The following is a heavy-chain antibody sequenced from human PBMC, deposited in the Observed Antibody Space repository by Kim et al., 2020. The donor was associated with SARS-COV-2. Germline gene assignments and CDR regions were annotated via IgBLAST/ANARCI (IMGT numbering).Heavy chain of an antibody. CDR2: IYLDDDS. CDR1: GFLVASTGVG. V-gene: IGHV2-5*02. J-gene: IGHJ3*02. Sequence: SGPTLVHPTPTLTLTCTCSGFLVASTGVGVGWIRRPPGKALEWLALIYLDDDSRYSPSLKDRLTITKDTSKNQVLLTVTNVDPVDTATYYCAHRSSLKGVFDIWGQGTMVTVSS. D-gene: IGHD2-8*01. CDR3: AHRSSLKGVFDI.